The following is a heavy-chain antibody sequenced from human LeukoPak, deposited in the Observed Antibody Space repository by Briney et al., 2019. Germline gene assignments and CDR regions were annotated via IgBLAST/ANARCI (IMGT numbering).Heavy chain of an antibody. CDR3: ARDGGYCTGSSCSRPYYFDY. Sequence: GGSLRLSCAASGFTFDDYGMSWVRQAPGKGLEWVSGINWNGGSTGYADSVKGRFTISRDNAKNSLFLQMNSLRAEDTAVYYCARDGGYCTGSSCSRPYYFDYWGQGTLVTVSS. CDR2: INWNGGST. V-gene: IGHV3-20*04. CDR1: GFTFDDYG. D-gene: IGHD2-15*01. J-gene: IGHJ4*02.